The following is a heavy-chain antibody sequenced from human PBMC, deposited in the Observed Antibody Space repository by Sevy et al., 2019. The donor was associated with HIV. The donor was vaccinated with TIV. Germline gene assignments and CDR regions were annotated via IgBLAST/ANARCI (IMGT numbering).Heavy chain of an antibody. D-gene: IGHD2-15*01. CDR1: GYTFTSYG. Sequence: ASVRVSCKASGYTFTSYGISWVRQAPGQGLEWMGWISAYNGNTNYAQKRQGRVTMTTDTSTSTAYIELRSLRPDDTAAYYCAREHQVGYCSGGSCSNYYYDGMDVWGQGTTVTVSS. CDR2: ISAYNGNT. CDR3: AREHQVGYCSGGSCSNYYYDGMDV. V-gene: IGHV1-18*01. J-gene: IGHJ6*02.